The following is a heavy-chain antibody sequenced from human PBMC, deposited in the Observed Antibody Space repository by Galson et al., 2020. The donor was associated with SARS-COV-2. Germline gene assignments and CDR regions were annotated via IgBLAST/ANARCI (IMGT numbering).Heavy chain of an antibody. CDR2: IFFDGSDK. J-gene: IGHJ4*02. V-gene: IGHV3-33*01. CDR3: ARDGQTSSGWAFDY. Sequence: GESLKISCAASGFTFSSYGMHWVRQAPGKGLEWVAQIFFDGSDKYYGDSVKGRFTISRDSSKNTVYLQMNNLRADDTAVYYCARDGQTSSGWAFDYWGQGTLVTGSS. D-gene: IGHD6-19*01. CDR1: GFTFSSYG.